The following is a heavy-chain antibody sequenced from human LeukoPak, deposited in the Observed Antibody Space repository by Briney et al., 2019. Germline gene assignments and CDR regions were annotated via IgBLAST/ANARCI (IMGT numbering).Heavy chain of an antibody. J-gene: IGHJ3*02. CDR1: GFTFTTYW. CDR2: IKQDGSEK. Sequence: PGGSLRLSCAASGFTFTTYWMSWVRQAPGKGLEWVANIKQDGSEKYYVDSVKGRFTISRDNAKNSLYLQMNSLRAEDTAVYYCARDFILFAFDIWGQGTMVTVSS. CDR3: ARDFILFAFDI. D-gene: IGHD2/OR15-2a*01. V-gene: IGHV3-7*01.